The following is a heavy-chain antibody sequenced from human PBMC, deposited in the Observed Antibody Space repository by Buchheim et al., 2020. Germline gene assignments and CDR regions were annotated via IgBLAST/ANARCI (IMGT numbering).Heavy chain of an antibody. CDR2: IWYDGSNK. V-gene: IGHV3-33*01. D-gene: IGHD3-3*01. CDR3: ARGGIFGPRGMDV. J-gene: IGHJ6*02. CDR1: GFTFSSYG. Sequence: QVQLVESGGGVVQPGRSLRLSCAASGFTFSSYGMQWVRQAPGKGLEWVAVIWYDGSNKYYADSVKGRFTISRDNSKNTPYLQMNSLRAEDTAVYYCARGGIFGPRGMDVWGQGTT.